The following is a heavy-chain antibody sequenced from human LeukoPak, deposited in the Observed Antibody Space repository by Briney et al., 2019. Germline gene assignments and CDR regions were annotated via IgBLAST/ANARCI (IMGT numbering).Heavy chain of an antibody. D-gene: IGHD1-26*01. CDR1: GFTFSSYS. CDR3: ARNFVGTSTSDFDS. CDR2: ISSSSSYI. Sequence: GGSLRLSCAASGFTFSSYSMNWVRQAPGKGLEWVSSISSSSSYIYYADSVKGRFTISRDNARNTLYLQMHSLRAEDTAIYYCARNFVGTSTSDFDSWGQGTQVTVSS. J-gene: IGHJ4*02. V-gene: IGHV3-21*01.